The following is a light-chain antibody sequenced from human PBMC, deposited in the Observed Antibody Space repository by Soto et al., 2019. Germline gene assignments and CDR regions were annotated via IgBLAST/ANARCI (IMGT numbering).Light chain of an antibody. CDR1: SSNIGAGYD. CDR3: QSYDSSLSGV. CDR2: GNS. Sequence: QSVLTPPPSVSGAPGQRVTISCTGSSSNIGAGYDVHWYQQLPGTAPKLPIYGNSNRPSGVPDRFSGSKSGTSASLAITGLQAEDEADYYCQSYDSSLSGVFGGGTKLTVL. V-gene: IGLV1-40*01. J-gene: IGLJ3*02.